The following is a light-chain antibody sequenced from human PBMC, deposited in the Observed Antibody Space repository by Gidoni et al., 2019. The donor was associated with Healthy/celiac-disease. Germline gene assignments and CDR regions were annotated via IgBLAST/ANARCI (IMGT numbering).Light chain of an antibody. CDR1: RSNIGSKT. V-gene: IGLV1-44*01. CDR2: SNN. J-gene: IGLJ3*02. CDR3: AAWDDSLNGWV. Sequence: QSVLTQPPSASGTPGQSVTISCSGSRSNIGSKTVNWYQQLPGTAPKLLMYSNNQRPSGVPDRFSGSKSGTSASLAISGLQSEDEADYYCAAWDDSLNGWVFGGGTKLTVL.